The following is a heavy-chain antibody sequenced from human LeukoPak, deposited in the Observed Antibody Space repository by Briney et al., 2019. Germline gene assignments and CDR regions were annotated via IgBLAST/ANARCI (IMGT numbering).Heavy chain of an antibody. CDR1: GYTFTGYY. Sequence: ASVKVSCKASGYTFTGYYMHWVRQAPGQGLEWMGWINPNSGGTNYAQKFQGRVTMTRDTSISTAYMELSRLRSDDTAVYYCARDSVRYSYGRYNWFDPWGQGTLVTVSS. V-gene: IGHV1-2*02. CDR3: ARDSVRYSYGRYNWFDP. J-gene: IGHJ5*02. CDR2: INPNSGGT. D-gene: IGHD5-18*01.